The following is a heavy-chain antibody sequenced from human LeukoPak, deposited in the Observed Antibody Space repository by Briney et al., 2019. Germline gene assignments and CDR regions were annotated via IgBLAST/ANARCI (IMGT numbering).Heavy chain of an antibody. CDR1: GFTFSRYG. V-gene: IGHV3-43*02. J-gene: IGHJ4*02. CDR3: AKESGKFDY. CDR2: ISADGGST. Sequence: GGSLRLSCAASGFTFSRYGMHWVRQAPGKGLEWVSLISADGGSTFSADSVKGRFSISRDNSKNSLYLQMNSLRSEDTAMYYCAKESGKFDYWGQGTLVAVSS.